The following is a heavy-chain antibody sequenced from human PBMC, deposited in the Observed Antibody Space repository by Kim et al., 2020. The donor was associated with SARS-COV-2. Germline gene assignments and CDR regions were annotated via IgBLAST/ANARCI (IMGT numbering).Heavy chain of an antibody. J-gene: IGHJ4*01. V-gene: IGHV3-21*01. D-gene: IGHD7-27*01. Sequence: DSVQGGFTIPRVNAKNSLYLQMNSLRSEDTALYYCARGRKNWGSWYYFDYWGQGTLVTVSS. CDR3: ARGRKNWGSWYYFDY.